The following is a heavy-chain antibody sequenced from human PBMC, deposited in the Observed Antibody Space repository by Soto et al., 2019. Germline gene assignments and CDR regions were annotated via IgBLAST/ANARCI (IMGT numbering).Heavy chain of an antibody. CDR1: GGTFSSYA. CDR3: ARPTGIAVAGDYYYYGMDV. J-gene: IGHJ6*02. CDR2: IIPIFGTA. D-gene: IGHD6-19*01. V-gene: IGHV1-69*01. Sequence: QVQLVQSGAEVKKPGSSVKVSCKASGGTFSSYAISWVRQAPGQGLEWMGGIIPIFGTANYAQKFQGRVTITADESTITAYMELSSLRSEDTAVYYCARPTGIAVAGDYYYYGMDVWGQGTTVTVSS.